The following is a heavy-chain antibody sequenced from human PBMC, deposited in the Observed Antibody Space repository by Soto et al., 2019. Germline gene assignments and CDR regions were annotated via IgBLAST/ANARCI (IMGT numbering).Heavy chain of an antibody. D-gene: IGHD5-12*01. CDR3: ARDGGYSGYDTDY. Sequence: EVQLVESGGGLVQPGGSLRLSCAASGFTVSSNYMSWVRQAPGKGQEWVSVIYSGGSTYYADSVKGRFTISRDNSKNTLYLQMNSLRAEDTAVYYCARDGGYSGYDTDYWGQGTLVTVSS. CDR1: GFTVSSNY. V-gene: IGHV3-66*01. CDR2: IYSGGST. J-gene: IGHJ4*02.